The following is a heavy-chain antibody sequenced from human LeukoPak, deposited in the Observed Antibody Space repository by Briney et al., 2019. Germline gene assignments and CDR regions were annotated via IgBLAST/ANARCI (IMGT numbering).Heavy chain of an antibody. J-gene: IGHJ3*01. CDR1: GYRFTNYW. CDR2: IDPSDSYT. D-gene: IGHD3-10*01. Sequence: GEPLRISCKGSGYRFTNYWISWVRQMPGKGLEWMGRIDPSDSYTNYSPSFQGHVTISADKSISTAYLQWSSLKASDTAMYYCARHSGLWFGELFSWGQGTMVTVSS. V-gene: IGHV5-10-1*01. CDR3: ARHSGLWFGELFS.